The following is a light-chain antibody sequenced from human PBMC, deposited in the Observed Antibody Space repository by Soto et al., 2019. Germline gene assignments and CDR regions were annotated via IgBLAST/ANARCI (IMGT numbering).Light chain of an antibody. V-gene: IGKV3-15*01. J-gene: IGKJ1*01. CDR3: QQYNYRPPWT. CDR2: GAS. Sequence: EIVMTQSPATLPVSPVPRAPLSCKHSQSVSSNLAWYQQKPGQAPRLLIYGASTRATGIPARFSGSGSGTEFTLTITRLQSEDFALYSCQQYNYRPPWTVGQGTKVDIK. CDR1: QSVSSN.